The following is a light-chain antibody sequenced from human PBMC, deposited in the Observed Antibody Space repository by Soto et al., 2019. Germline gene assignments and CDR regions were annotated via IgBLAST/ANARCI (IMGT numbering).Light chain of an antibody. CDR3: QQFHSYSLT. CDR2: DVS. V-gene: IGKV1-5*01. CDR1: QSINRW. Sequence: DIQMTQSPYTLSAYVGDRVRITCRASQSINRWLAWYQQKPGKAPKLLIYDVSTLQSGVPSRFSGSASGTQFTLTISSLQPDDFATYYCQQFHSYSLTFGGGTKVDIK. J-gene: IGKJ4*01.